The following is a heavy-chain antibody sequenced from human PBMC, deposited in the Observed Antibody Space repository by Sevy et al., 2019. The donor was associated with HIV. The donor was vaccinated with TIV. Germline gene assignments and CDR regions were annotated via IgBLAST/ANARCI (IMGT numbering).Heavy chain of an antibody. CDR2: ISGSGGST. CDR3: AKGDYGDYEYFQH. J-gene: IGHJ1*01. CDR1: GFTFNSYA. D-gene: IGHD4-17*01. Sequence: GGSLRLSCAASGFTFNSYAMNWVRQAPGKGLEWVSAISGSGGSTYYADSMKGRFTISRDNSKNTLYLQMNSLRAEDTAVYYCAKGDYGDYEYFQHRGQGTLVTVSS. V-gene: IGHV3-23*01.